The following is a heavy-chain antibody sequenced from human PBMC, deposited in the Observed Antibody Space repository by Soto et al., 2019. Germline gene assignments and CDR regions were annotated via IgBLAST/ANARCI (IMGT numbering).Heavy chain of an antibody. CDR1: GFTFDDYA. J-gene: IGHJ6*02. D-gene: IGHD2-2*01. CDR2: ISWNSGSI. CDR3: AKDMKRRSRYYYYGMDV. V-gene: IGHV3-9*01. Sequence: EVQLVESGGGLVQPGRSLRLSCAASGFTFDDYAMHWVRQAPGKGLEWVSGISWNSGSIGYADSVKGRFTISRDNAKNSLYLQMNSLRAEDTALYYCAKDMKRRSRYYYYGMDVWGQGTTVTVSS.